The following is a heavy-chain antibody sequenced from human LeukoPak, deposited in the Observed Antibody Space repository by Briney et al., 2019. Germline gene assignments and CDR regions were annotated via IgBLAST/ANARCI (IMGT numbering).Heavy chain of an antibody. CDR2: INHSGST. CDR3: ASHPGWLLSNYFDY. Sequence: PSETLSLTCAVYGGSFSGYYWSWIRQPPGKGLEWIGEINHSGSTNYNPSLKSRVTISVDTSKNQFSLKLSSVTAAGTAVYYCASHPGWLLSNYFDYWGQGTLVTVSS. CDR1: GGSFSGYY. V-gene: IGHV4-34*01. D-gene: IGHD3-22*01. J-gene: IGHJ4*02.